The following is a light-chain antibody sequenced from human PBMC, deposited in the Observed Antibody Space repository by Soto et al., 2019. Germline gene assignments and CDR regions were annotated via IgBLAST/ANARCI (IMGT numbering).Light chain of an antibody. V-gene: IGLV2-11*01. J-gene: IGLJ1*01. CDR3: CSYAGTFTYV. CDR1: SSDVGGYNY. Sequence: QSVLTQLRSVSGSPGQSVTLSCTETSSDVGGYNYVSWFQQHPGKAPKLMIYAVTERPSGVPDRFSGSKSGNTASLTISGLQAEDEADYYCCSYAGTFTYVFGTGTKVTVL. CDR2: AVT.